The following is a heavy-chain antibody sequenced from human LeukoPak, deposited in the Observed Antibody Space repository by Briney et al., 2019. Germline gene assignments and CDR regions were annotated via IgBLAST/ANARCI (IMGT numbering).Heavy chain of an antibody. CDR1: GYSFPSHW. Sequence: GESLKISCKGAGYSFPSHWIGWGRHIPGKGVEWMGRIYPGYSNTRYSPSFQGQVTISVDKSISTAYLQWSSLKASDTAIYYCARRVDGGTAFDYWGQGALITISS. J-gene: IGHJ4*02. CDR3: ARRVDGGTAFDY. CDR2: IYPGYSNT. V-gene: IGHV5-51*01. D-gene: IGHD4-23*01.